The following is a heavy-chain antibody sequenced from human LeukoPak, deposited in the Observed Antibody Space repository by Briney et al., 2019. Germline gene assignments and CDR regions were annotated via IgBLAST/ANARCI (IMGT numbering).Heavy chain of an antibody. CDR3: AKAGSYGPYRYYFDY. J-gene: IGHJ4*02. CDR1: GFTFSSYA. V-gene: IGHV3-23*01. Sequence: GGSLRLSCAASGFTFSSYALSWVRQAPGKGLEWVSAISSSGGSTYYADSVKGRFTISRANSKNTLYLQMSSLRADDTAVYYCAKAGSYGPYRYYFDYWGQGTLVTVSS. CDR2: ISSSGGST. D-gene: IGHD5-18*01.